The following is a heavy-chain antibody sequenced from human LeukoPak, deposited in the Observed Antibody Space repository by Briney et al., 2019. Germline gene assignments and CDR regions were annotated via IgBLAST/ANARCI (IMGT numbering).Heavy chain of an antibody. V-gene: IGHV4-4*02. D-gene: IGHD3-10*01. CDR3: ARVSMVRGAPDYYFDY. CDR2: IYHSGST. CDR1: GGSISSSNW. Sequence: PSETLSLTCAVSGGSISSSNWWSWVRQPPGKGLEWIGEIYHSGSTNYNPSLKSRVAISVDTSKNQFSLKLSSVTAADTAVYYCARVSMVRGAPDYYFDYWGQGTLVTVSS. J-gene: IGHJ4*02.